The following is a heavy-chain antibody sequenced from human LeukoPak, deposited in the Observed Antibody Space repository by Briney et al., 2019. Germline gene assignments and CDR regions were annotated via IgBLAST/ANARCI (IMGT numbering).Heavy chain of an antibody. CDR1: GWSFNDYY. V-gene: IGHV4-34*01. CDR3: ARGQVPAARGYNWFDP. D-gene: IGHD2-2*01. J-gene: IGHJ5*02. CDR2: VNARGDT. Sequence: SETLSLTCAVYGWSFNDYYWNWIRQPPGKGLEWIGEVNARGDTNYNPSLKSRVTISVDTSKKQFSLRLTSMIAADTALYYCARGQVPAARGYNWFDPWGQGTLVTVSS.